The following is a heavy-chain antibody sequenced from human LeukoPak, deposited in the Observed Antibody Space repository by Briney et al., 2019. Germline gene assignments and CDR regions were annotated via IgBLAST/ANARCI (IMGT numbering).Heavy chain of an antibody. J-gene: IGHJ4*02. CDR1: GFTFSSYA. CDR2: ISGSGGST. Sequence: GGSLRLSCAASGFTFSSYAMSWVRQAPGKGLEWVSAISGSGGSTYYADSVKGRFTISRDNSKNTLYLQMSDLRAEDTAVYYCAKITVATTSNYWGQGTLVTVSS. CDR3: AKITVATTSNY. D-gene: IGHD3-10*01. V-gene: IGHV3-23*01.